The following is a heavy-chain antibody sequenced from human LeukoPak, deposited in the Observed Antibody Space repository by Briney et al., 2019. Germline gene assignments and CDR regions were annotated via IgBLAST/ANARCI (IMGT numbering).Heavy chain of an antibody. CDR2: IGGDGIA. CDR1: GFPFDVAA. D-gene: IGHD3-3*01. J-gene: IGHJ4*02. V-gene: IGHV3-23*01. Sequence: GGSLRLSGTVSGFPFDVAAMTWVRQRPGAGLEWVAAIGGDGIARYTDSVAGRFTISKDIARHILYLQMNSLRIDDTAIYYCAKDLFRWTFDHWGPGTLVTVSS. CDR3: AKDLFRWTFDH.